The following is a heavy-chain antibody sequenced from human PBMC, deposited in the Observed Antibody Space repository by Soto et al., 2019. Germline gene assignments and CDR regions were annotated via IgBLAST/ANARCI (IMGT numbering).Heavy chain of an antibody. D-gene: IGHD3-22*01. CDR3: ARDPHYFYDSTGYYDY. CDR1: GFTFRSYA. Sequence: GGSLRLSCGASGFTFRSYAMHWVRQAPGKGLVWVSRINSDGSSISYADSVKGRFTISSDNAKNTLYLQMNSLRAEDTAVYYCARDPHYFYDSTGYYDYWGQGTLVTVSS. J-gene: IGHJ4*02. CDR2: INSDGSSI. V-gene: IGHV3-74*01.